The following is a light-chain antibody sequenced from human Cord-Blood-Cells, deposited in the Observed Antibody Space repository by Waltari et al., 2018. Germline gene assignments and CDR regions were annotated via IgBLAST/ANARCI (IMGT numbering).Light chain of an antibody. CDR2: VGPGGIVG. J-gene: IGLJ3*02. CDR1: SGHRNNK. V-gene: IGLV9-49*01. CDR3: GADHGSGGNFVSV. Sequence: QPVLTHPPSASASLGAPVTLTTTLSSGHRNNKACLYQQRPGKGPRFVMRVGPGGIVGSKGYGIPDRFSVLGSGLNRYLTIKNIQEEDESDYHCGADHGSGGNFVSVFGGGTKLTVL.